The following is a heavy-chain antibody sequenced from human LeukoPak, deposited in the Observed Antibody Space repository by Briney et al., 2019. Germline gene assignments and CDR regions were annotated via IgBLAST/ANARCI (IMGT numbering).Heavy chain of an antibody. J-gene: IGHJ4*02. V-gene: IGHV4-38-2*01. CDR1: GYSITSGYY. CDR3: ARLYLRDHCSGTSCNGLYFDY. CDR2: IYHSGST. Sequence: PSETLSLTCVVSGYSITSGYYWGWIRQPPGKGLEWIGSIYHSGSTYYNPSLKTRVTISVDTSKNQFSLKLSSVTAADTAVYYCARLYLRDHCSGTSCNGLYFDYWGQGTLVTVPS. D-gene: IGHD2-2*01.